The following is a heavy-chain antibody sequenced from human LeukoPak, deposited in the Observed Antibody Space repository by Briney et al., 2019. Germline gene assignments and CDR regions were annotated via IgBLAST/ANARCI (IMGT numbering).Heavy chain of an antibody. CDR3: ARNEYSSSRPDY. Sequence: GGSLRLSCAASGFTFSSYGMHWVRQAPGKGLEWVAVIWYDGSNKYYADSVKGRFTISRDNSKNTLYLQMNSLRAEDTAVYYCARNEYSSSRPDYWGQGTLVTVSS. V-gene: IGHV3-33*01. D-gene: IGHD6-6*01. CDR2: IWYDGSNK. CDR1: GFTFSSYG. J-gene: IGHJ4*02.